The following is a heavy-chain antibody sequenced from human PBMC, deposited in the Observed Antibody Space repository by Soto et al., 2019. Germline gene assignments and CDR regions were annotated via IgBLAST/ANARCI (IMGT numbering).Heavy chain of an antibody. V-gene: IGHV3-64D*06. CDR2: ISSDGGTT. CDR3: VKCGGNKEISFANEWFYP. Sequence: GWSLRLSCSASGFTFSQFCMNWVRQAPGKGLEYVSVISSDGGTTYYADSVKGRFSISRDNFRGTLLLQMSSLRLEDSGIYYCVKCGGNKEISFANEWFYPWGKG. CDR1: GFTFSQFC. D-gene: IGHD3-16*01. J-gene: IGHJ5*02.